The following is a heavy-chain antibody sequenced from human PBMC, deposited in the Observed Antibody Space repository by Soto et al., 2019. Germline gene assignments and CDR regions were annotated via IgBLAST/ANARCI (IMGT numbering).Heavy chain of an antibody. CDR3: ARDRRSDYGGNSVGY. CDR2: ISYDGSNK. CDR1: GFTFSSYA. J-gene: IGHJ4*02. D-gene: IGHD4-17*01. Sequence: GGSLRLSCAASGFTFSSYAMHWVRQAPGKGLEWVAVISYDGSNKYYADSVKGRFTISRDNSKNTLYLQMNSLRAEDTAVYYCARDRRSDYGGNSVGYWGQGTLVTVSS. V-gene: IGHV3-30-3*01.